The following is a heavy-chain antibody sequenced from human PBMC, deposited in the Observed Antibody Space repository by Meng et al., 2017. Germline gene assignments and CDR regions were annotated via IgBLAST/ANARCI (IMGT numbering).Heavy chain of an antibody. J-gene: IGHJ4*02. CDR2: INYSGST. Sequence: QVPGQPWGHGRFKPPDPPSLPSAVYVGSFLGYYWSWIRPPPGKGLAWIGEINYSGSTNYNPSLKSRVTISVDTSKNQFSLQLSSVTAADTAVYYCARRGIAARPFYYWGQGTLVTVSS. V-gene: IGHV4-34*01. D-gene: IGHD6-6*01. CDR1: VGSFLGYY. CDR3: ARRGIAARPFYY.